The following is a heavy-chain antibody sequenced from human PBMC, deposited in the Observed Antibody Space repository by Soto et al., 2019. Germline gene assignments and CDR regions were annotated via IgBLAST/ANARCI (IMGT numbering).Heavy chain of an antibody. J-gene: IGHJ4*02. CDR1: GFTFSSYS. V-gene: IGHV3-21*01. Sequence: GGSLRLSCAASGFTFSSYSMNWARQAPGKGLEWVSSISSSSSFMYYADSVKGRFTISRDNAKNSLYLQMNSLRAEDTAVYYCAREEDGYNTGLDYWGQGTLVTVS. D-gene: IGHD1-1*01. CDR3: AREEDGYNTGLDY. CDR2: ISSSSSFM.